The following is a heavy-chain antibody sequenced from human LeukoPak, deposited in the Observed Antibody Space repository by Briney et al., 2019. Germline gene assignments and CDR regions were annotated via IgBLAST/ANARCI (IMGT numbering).Heavy chain of an antibody. CDR3: ARDRPLDADDYYGFYYFDY. J-gene: IGHJ4*02. D-gene: IGHD3-10*01. CDR1: GYTFTGYY. V-gene: IGHV1-2*02. Sequence: ASVKVSFKASGYTFTGYYMHWVRQAPGQGLEWMGWINPNSGDINYAQKFQGRVTMTRDTSISTAYMELSRLRSDDTAVYYCARDRPLDADDYYGFYYFDYWGQGTLVTVSS. CDR2: INPNSGDI.